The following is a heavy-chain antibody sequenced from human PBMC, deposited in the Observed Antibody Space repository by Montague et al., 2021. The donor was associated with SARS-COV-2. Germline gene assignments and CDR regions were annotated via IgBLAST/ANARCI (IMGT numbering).Heavy chain of an antibody. CDR2: IYYSGST. D-gene: IGHD3-9*01. J-gene: IGHJ4*02. V-gene: IGHV4-39*01. CDR3: ARHRITIFLGCLFDY. Sequence: SETLSLTCTVSGGSIRSSSYYWGWIRQPPGKGLEWIGSIYYSGSTYYNPSLKSRVTISVDTSKNQFSLKLISVTAADTAVYYCARHRITIFLGCLFDYWGQGTLVTVSS. CDR1: GGSIRSSSYY.